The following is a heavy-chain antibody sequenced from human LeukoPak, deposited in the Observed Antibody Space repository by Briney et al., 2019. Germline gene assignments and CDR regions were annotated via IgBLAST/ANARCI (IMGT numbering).Heavy chain of an antibody. CDR3: ARHAVIYYYYYMDV. CDR2: INHSGST. V-gene: IGHV4-34*01. Sequence: PSETLSLTCAVYGGSFSGYYWSWIRQPPGKGLEWIGEINHSGSTNYNPSLKSRVTISVDTSKNQFSLKLSSVTAADTAVYYCARHAVIYYYYYMDVWGKGTTVTISS. CDR1: GGSFSGYY. J-gene: IGHJ6*03. D-gene: IGHD2-21*01.